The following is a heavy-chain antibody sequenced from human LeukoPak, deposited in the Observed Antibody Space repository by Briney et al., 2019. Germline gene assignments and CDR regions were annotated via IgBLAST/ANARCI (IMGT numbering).Heavy chain of an antibody. J-gene: IGHJ4*02. D-gene: IGHD4-17*01. CDR2: IKQDGSEK. V-gene: IGHV3-7*01. Sequence: GGSLRLSCAASGFTFSSYAMHWVRQAPGKGLEWVANIKQDGSEKYYVDSVKGRFTISRDNAKSSLYLQMNSLRAEDTAVYYCARDDYEFDYWGQGTLVTVSS. CDR3: ARDDYEFDY. CDR1: GFTFSSYA.